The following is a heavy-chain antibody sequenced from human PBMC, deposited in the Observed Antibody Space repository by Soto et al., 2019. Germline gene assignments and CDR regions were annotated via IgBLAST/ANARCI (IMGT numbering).Heavy chain of an antibody. CDR2: IYYTGAT. CDR3: ASMNILAGHAFDF. V-gene: IGHV4-61*01. CDR1: GDSVRNTNYY. Sequence: SETLSLAGTVSGDSVRNTNYYRSWILKPPGKGLEWIVYIYYTGATNYNPSLKSRFTISLDTSKNQLSLQLNSVTTADTAVYYCASMNILAGHAFDFWGQGIMVT. J-gene: IGHJ3*01. D-gene: IGHD3-9*01.